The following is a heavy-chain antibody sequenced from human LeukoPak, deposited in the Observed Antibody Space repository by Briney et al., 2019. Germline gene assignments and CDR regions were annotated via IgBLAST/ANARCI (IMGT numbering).Heavy chain of an antibody. CDR1: GGSISSGYYS. V-gene: IGHV4-30-2*01. J-gene: IGHJ3*02. D-gene: IGHD3-22*01. Sequence: SETLSLTCAVSGGSISSGYYSWNWIRQPPGKGLEWIGYISHSGSTYYSPSLKSRVTISVDRSKNQFSLKLSSVTAADTAVYYCARDGKGDFDINGYYEGAVDIWGQGTTVTVSS. CDR3: ARDGKGDFDINGYYEGAVDI. CDR2: ISHSGST.